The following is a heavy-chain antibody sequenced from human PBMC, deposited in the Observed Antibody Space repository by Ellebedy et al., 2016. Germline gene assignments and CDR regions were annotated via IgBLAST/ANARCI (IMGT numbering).Heavy chain of an antibody. CDR3: ARGARSSRQWVWFDP. J-gene: IGHJ5*02. CDR1: GYTFTGYY. D-gene: IGHD6-13*01. CDR2: INPSSGGT. V-gene: IGHV1-2*04. Sequence: ASVKVSCKASGYTFTGYYMHWVRQAPGQGLEWMGWINPSSGGTNYAQKFQGWVTMTRDTSISTAYMELSRLRSDDTAVYYCARGARSSRQWVWFDPWGQGTLVTVSS.